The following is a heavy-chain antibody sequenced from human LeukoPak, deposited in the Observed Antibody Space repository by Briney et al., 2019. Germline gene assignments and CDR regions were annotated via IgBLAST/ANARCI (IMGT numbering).Heavy chain of an antibody. Sequence: PGGSLRLSCAASGFTFSNAWMSWARQAPGKGLEWVGRIKSKSDGGTADFAAPLKGRFTMSRDDSKNALYLQMNSLRTEDTAVYYCATYTSSYSDYWGQGTLVTVSS. CDR3: ATYTSSYSDY. V-gene: IGHV3-15*01. CDR1: GFTFSNAW. J-gene: IGHJ4*02. CDR2: IKSKSDGGTA. D-gene: IGHD3-22*01.